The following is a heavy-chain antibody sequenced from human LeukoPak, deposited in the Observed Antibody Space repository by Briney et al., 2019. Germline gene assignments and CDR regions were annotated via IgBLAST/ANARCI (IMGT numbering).Heavy chain of an antibody. CDR1: GYTFTSYG. J-gene: IGHJ4*02. CDR3: ARDFDMDTYYFDY. V-gene: IGHV1-18*01. CDR2: ISAYNGNT. D-gene: IGHD3-9*01. Sequence: GASVKVSCKASGYTFTSYGISWVRQPPGQGLAWMGWISAYNGNTNYAQKLQGRVTLTTDTSTSTAYMELRSLRSDDTAVYYCARDFDMDTYYFDYWGQGTLVTVSS.